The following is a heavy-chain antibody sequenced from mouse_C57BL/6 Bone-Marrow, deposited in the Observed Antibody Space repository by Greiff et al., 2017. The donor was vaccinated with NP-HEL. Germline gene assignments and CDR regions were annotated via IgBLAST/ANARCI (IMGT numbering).Heavy chain of an antibody. J-gene: IGHJ4*01. CDR2: IDPETGGT. D-gene: IGHD2-4*01. CDR1: GYTFTDYE. V-gene: IGHV1-15*01. CDR3: TRWGDYDGYYAMYY. Sequence: QVQLKQSGAELVRPGASVTLSCKASGYTFTDYEMHWVKQTPVHGLEWIGAIDPETGGTAYNQKFKGKAILTADKSSSTAYMELRSLTSEDSAVYYCTRWGDYDGYYAMYYWGQGTSVTVSS.